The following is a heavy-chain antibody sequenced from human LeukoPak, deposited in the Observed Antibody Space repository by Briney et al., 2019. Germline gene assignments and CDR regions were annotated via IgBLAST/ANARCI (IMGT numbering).Heavy chain of an antibody. CDR3: AADFRITTAGNYYYYYGMDV. V-gene: IGHV1-58*01. CDR1: GFTFTSSA. J-gene: IGHJ6*04. D-gene: IGHD3-10*01. Sequence: GTSVKVSCKASGFTFTSSAVQWVRQARGQRLEWIGWIVVGSGNTNHAQKFQERVTITRDMSTSTAYMELSSLRSEDTAVYYCAADFRITTAGNYYYYYGMDVWGKGTTVTVSS. CDR2: IVVGSGNT.